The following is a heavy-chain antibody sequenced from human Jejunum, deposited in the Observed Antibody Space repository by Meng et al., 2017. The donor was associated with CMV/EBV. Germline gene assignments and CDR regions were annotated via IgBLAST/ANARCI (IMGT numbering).Heavy chain of an antibody. V-gene: IGHV2-5*02. Sequence: QLTLKESGPSLVKPTQTLTLTCTFFGFSPVTSGEGVGWIRQPPGKALEWLALIYRGDNKRYSPSLKSRLTISKDTSKNEVVLTLTNMGPIDTGTYYCAHFVGGYYPSRPDYWGQGTLVTVSS. D-gene: IGHD1-26*01. CDR1: GFSPVTSGEG. CDR3: AHFVGGYYPSRPDY. J-gene: IGHJ4*02. CDR2: IYRGDNK.